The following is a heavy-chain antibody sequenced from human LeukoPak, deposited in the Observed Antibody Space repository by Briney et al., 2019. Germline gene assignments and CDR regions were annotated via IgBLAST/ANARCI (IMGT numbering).Heavy chain of an antibody. CDR1: GYTSTSYA. V-gene: IGHV1-3*01. Sequence: ASVKVSCKASGYTSTSYAMHWVRQAPGQRLEWMGWINAGNGNTKYSQKFQGRVTITRNTSISTAYMELSSLRSEDTAVYYCARFSNLGATDYWGQGTLVTVSS. D-gene: IGHD1-26*01. J-gene: IGHJ4*02. CDR3: ARFSNLGATDY. CDR2: INAGNGNT.